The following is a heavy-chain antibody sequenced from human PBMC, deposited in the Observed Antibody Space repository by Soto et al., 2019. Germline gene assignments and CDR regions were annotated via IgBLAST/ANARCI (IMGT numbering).Heavy chain of an antibody. Sequence: GGSLRLSCAASGFTFSSYAMSWVRQAPGKGLEWVSAISGSGGSTYYADSVKGRFTISRDNSKNTLYLQMNSLRAEDTAVYYCARGLSSSWEEYYFDYWGQGTLVTVSS. CDR3: ARGLSSSWEEYYFDY. CDR1: GFTFSSYA. D-gene: IGHD6-13*01. V-gene: IGHV3-23*01. CDR2: ISGSGGST. J-gene: IGHJ4*02.